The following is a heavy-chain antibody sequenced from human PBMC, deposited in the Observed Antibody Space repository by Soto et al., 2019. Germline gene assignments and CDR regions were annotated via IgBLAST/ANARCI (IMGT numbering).Heavy chain of an antibody. Sequence: SVKVSCKASGFTFTSSAVQWVRQARGQRLEWIGWIVVGSGNTNYAQKFQERVTITRDMSTGTAYMELSSLRSEDTAVYYCAADSIGYCSGGSCYYYYGMDVWGQGTTVTVSS. V-gene: IGHV1-58*01. CDR2: IVVGSGNT. J-gene: IGHJ6*02. D-gene: IGHD2-15*01. CDR1: GFTFTSSA. CDR3: AADSIGYCSGGSCYYYYGMDV.